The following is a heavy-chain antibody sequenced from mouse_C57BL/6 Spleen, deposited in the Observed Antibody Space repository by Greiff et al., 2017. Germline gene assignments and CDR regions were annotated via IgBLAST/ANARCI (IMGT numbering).Heavy chain of an antibody. CDR3: ARRIYGNPYYAMDY. J-gene: IGHJ4*01. Sequence: VQLQESGPELVKPGASVKLSCKASGYTFTSYDINWVKQRPGQGLEWIGWIYPRDGSTKYNEKFKGKATLTVDTSSSTAYMELHSLTSEDSAVYFCARRIYGNPYYAMDYWGQGTSVTVSS. D-gene: IGHD2-1*01. CDR1: GYTFTSYD. CDR2: IYPRDGST. V-gene: IGHV1-85*01.